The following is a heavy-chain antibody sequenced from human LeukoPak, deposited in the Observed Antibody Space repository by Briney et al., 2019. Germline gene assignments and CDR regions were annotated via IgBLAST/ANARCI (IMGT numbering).Heavy chain of an antibody. CDR2: IYYSGST. J-gene: IGHJ4*02. V-gene: IGHV4-39*01. D-gene: IGHD6-13*01. Sequence: PSETLSLTCTVSGGSISSGSYYWGWIRQPPGKGLEWIGNIYYSGSTYYNPSLKSRVTISVDTSKNQFSLKLSSVTAADTAVYYCARRSAGNHRNLNFDFWGREPWSPSPQ. CDR3: ARRSAGNHRNLNFDF. CDR1: GGSISSGSYY.